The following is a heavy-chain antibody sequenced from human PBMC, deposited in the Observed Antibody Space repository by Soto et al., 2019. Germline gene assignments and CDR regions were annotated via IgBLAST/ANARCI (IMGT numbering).Heavy chain of an antibody. CDR2: SGGGSGA. V-gene: IGHV3-23*01. Sequence: SGGGSGAYYANSVKGRFTVPRANSKNTLFLQMDSLRAEDTAVYYCAIDLWWYTHWGQGTLVTVSS. D-gene: IGHD2-15*01. J-gene: IGHJ4*02. CDR3: AIDLWWYTH.